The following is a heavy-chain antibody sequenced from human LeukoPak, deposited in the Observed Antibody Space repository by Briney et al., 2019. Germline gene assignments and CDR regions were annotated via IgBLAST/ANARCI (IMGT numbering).Heavy chain of an antibody. CDR1: GFTFSSYG. D-gene: IGHD4-23*01. J-gene: IGHJ5*02. CDR3: AKIPSATVVTSFGL. Sequence: GGSLRLSCAASGFTFSSYGMHWVRQAPGKGLEWVAVISYDGSNKYYANSVKGRFTISRDNSKNTLYLQMNSLRAEDTAVYYCAKIPSATVVTSFGLWGQGTLVTVSS. V-gene: IGHV3-30*18. CDR2: ISYDGSNK.